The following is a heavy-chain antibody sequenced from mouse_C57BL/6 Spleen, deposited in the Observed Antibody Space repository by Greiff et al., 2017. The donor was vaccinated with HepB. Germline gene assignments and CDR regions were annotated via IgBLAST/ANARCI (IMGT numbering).Heavy chain of an antibody. Sequence: LVESGAELARPGASVKLSCKASGYTFTSYGISWVKQRTGQGLEWIGEIYPRSGNTYYNEKFKGKATLTADKSSSTAYMELRSLTSEDSAVYFCARIYYYGSSYNYFDYWGQGTTLTVSS. CDR3: ARIYYYGSSYNYFDY. J-gene: IGHJ2*01. D-gene: IGHD1-1*01. CDR1: GYTFTSYG. CDR2: IYPRSGNT. V-gene: IGHV1-81*01.